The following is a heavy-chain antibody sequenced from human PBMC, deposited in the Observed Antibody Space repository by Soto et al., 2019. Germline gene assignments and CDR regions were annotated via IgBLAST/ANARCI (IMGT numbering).Heavy chain of an antibody. CDR2: VYYGGST. Sequence: SETLSLTCTVSGGSISSSSYYWGRIRQPPGKGLEWIGNVYYGGSTYYNPSLKSRVTISVETSKSQFSLKLSSVTAADTAVYYCAGGDYYHSSGYYFYYYTVDVWGQGTTVTVSS. V-gene: IGHV4-39*01. CDR3: AGGDYYHSSGYYFYYYTVDV. D-gene: IGHD3-22*01. J-gene: IGHJ6*02. CDR1: GGSISSSSYY.